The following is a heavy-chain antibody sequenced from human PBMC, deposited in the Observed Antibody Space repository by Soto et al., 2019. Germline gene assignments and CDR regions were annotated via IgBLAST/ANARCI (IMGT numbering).Heavy chain of an antibody. J-gene: IGHJ6*02. V-gene: IGHV3-30-3*01. CDR2: ISYDGSNK. CDR1: GFTFSSYA. D-gene: IGHD1-26*01. CDR3: ARDRGYSGSYYEGDYYYGMDV. Sequence: GGSLRLSCAASGFTFSSYAMHWVRQAPGKGLEWVAVISYDGSNKYYADSVKGRFTISRDNSKNTLYLQMNSLRAEDTAVYYCARDRGYSGSYYEGDYYYGMDVWGQGTTVTVSS.